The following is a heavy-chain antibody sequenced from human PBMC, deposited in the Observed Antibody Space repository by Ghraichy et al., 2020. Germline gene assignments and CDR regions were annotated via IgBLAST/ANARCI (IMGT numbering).Heavy chain of an antibody. CDR1: RFTVRDSF. J-gene: IGHJ1*01. CDR3: ARDVGPTAEYFQN. CDR2: IYTGGYT. D-gene: IGHD2-15*01. V-gene: IGHV3-66*01. Sequence: LSLTCAASRFTVRDSFISWVRQAPGKGLEWVSIIYTGGYTHYVDSVKGRFTISRDNSKNMVYLQMNSLRDEDTAMYFCARDVGPTAEYFQNWGQGTLVTVSS.